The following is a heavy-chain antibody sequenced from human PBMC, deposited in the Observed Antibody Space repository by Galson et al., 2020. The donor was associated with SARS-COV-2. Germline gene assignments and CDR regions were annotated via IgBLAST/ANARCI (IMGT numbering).Heavy chain of an antibody. D-gene: IGHD3-3*01. CDR1: GDTLTDLS. J-gene: IGHJ4*02. CDR3: ATWLPPKNPYIDYDFWSAYRIGEFFDY. Sequence: ASVKVSCKVSGDTLTDLSIHWVRQAPGKGLEWMGGFDPEDGKTIYAQNFQGRVTMTEDTSTDTAYMGLNSLRSEDTAVYYCATWLPPKNPYIDYDFWSAYRIGEFFDYWGQGTLLTVSS. V-gene: IGHV1-24*01. CDR2: FDPEDGKT.